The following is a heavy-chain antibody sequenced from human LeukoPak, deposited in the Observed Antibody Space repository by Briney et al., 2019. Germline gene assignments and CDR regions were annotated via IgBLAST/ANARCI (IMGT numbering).Heavy chain of an antibody. D-gene: IGHD1-26*01. CDR2: IHSSGKT. CDR1: GGSIISYY. CDR3: TRSFPGIVGAADF. Sequence: SETLSLTCTVSGGSIISYYWSWIRQSPQKGLEWIAYIHSSGKTNYNPSLKSRVAISVDTSKNQFSLKVTSMTAADTGVYYCTRSFPGIVGAADFWGQGTLVTVSS. V-gene: IGHV4-59*01. J-gene: IGHJ4*02.